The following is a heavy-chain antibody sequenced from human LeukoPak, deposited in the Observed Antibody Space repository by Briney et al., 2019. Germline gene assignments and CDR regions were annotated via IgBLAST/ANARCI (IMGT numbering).Heavy chain of an antibody. J-gene: IGHJ4*02. V-gene: IGHV4-59*01. Sequence: SETLSLTCTVSGGSISSYYWSWIRQPAGKGLEWIGYIYYSGSTNYNPSLKSRVTISVDTSKNQFSLKLSSVTAADTAVYYCARDRFGELSFDYWGQGTLVTVSS. CDR2: IYYSGST. CDR3: ARDRFGELSFDY. D-gene: IGHD3-10*01. CDR1: GGSISSYY.